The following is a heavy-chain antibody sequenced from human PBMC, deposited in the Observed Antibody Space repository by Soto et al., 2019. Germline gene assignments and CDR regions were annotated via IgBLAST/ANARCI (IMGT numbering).Heavy chain of an antibody. D-gene: IGHD1-1*01. CDR2: ISAYNGNT. CDR1: GYTFTSYG. Sequence: QVQLVQSGAEVKKPGASVKVSCKASGYTFTSYGISWLRQAPGQGLEWMGWISAYNGNTNSAQKLRGRVTMTTDTSTTTAYMERRSRSSDDTAVYSCARELDPGAFDTWGKGTMVTVSS. CDR3: ARELDPGAFDT. V-gene: IGHV1-18*01. J-gene: IGHJ3*02.